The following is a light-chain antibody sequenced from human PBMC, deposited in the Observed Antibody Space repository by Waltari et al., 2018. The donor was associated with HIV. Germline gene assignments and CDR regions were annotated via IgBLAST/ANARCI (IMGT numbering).Light chain of an antibody. CDR3: CSYAGSSTYVV. CDR2: EGD. Sequence: QSAMTQHAYVSGSPGQSITISCTGTSSDVGSYNFVSWDQQHPGNAPKLIIYEGDKRHSGVSYRFSGSKSGSTASLTISGLQAEDEADYYCCSYAGSSTYVVFGGGTQLTVL. CDR1: SSDVGSYNF. V-gene: IGLV2-23*01. J-gene: IGLJ2*01.